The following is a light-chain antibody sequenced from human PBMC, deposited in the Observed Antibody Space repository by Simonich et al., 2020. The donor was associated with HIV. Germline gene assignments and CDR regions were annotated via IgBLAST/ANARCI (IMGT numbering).Light chain of an antibody. Sequence: EIVMTQSPDTLSVSPGERATLSCRASQSVRNHLAWYQQKPGQAPRLLIYGASTRATGIPARFSGSGSGTEFNLTISSMQSEDFAVYYCQQYNNWPLFFGQGTKLEIK. J-gene: IGKJ2*01. CDR2: GAS. CDR3: QQYNNWPLF. CDR1: QSVRNH. V-gene: IGKV3-15*01.